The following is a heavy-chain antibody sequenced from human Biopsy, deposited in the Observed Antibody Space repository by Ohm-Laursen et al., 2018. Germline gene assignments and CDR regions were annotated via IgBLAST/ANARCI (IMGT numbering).Heavy chain of an antibody. CDR2: IFYRGST. D-gene: IGHD3-22*01. CDR1: GGSISNNNYY. J-gene: IGHJ5*02. CDR3: ARDYDTSGYYYVS. Sequence: SQTLSLTWTVSGGSISNNNYYWGWIRQPPGKGLEWIGSIFYRGSTHYKPSLKSRVNISVDQSKNQFSLKLNYVTAADTAVYYCARDYDTSGYYYVSWGQGTLVTVSS. V-gene: IGHV4-39*01.